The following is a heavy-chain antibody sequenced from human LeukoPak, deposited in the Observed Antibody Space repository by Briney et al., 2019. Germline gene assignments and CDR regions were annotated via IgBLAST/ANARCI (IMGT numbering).Heavy chain of an antibody. D-gene: IGHD6-19*01. CDR1: GAFISSYY. J-gene: IGHJ5*02. CDR2: INYSGST. Sequence: SETLSLTCTVSGAFISSYYWSWIRPPPGKGREWSGYINYSGSTNYNPSLKRLVTISVESSMNLFSLTLSSVTAEDTAVYYWARGADSSGWYEYNWFDLWGQGTLVTVSS. CDR3: ARGADSSGWYEYNWFDL. V-gene: IGHV4-59*01.